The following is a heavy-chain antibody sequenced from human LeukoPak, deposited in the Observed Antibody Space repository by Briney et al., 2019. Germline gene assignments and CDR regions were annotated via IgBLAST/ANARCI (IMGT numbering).Heavy chain of an antibody. V-gene: IGHV4-59*11. CDR2: IYYSGST. Sequence: PSETLSLTCTVSGGSISSHYWTWIRQPPGKGLEWIGYIYYSGSTNYNPSLKSRVTISVDTSKNQFSLKLSSVTAADTAVYYCARATLELEPGFLFDYWGQGTLVTVSS. J-gene: IGHJ4*02. D-gene: IGHD1-7*01. CDR1: GGSISSHY. CDR3: ARATLELEPGFLFDY.